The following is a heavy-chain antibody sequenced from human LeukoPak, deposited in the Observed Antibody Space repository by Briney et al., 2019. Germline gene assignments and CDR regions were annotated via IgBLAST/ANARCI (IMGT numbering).Heavy chain of an antibody. CDR2: INPSGGST. V-gene: IGHV1-46*01. CDR3: ARDGGTSMDIRP. D-gene: IGHD2-2*03. J-gene: IGHJ4*02. Sequence: ASVKVSCKASGYTFTSYGISWVRQAPGQGLEWMGIINPSGGSTSYAQKFQGRVTMTRDTSTSTVYMELSSLRSEDTAVYYCARDGGTSMDIRPWGQGTLVTVSS. CDR1: GYTFTSYG.